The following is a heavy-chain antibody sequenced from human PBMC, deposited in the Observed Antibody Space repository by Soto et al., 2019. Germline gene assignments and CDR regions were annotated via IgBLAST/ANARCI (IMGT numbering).Heavy chain of an antibody. V-gene: IGHV4-34*01. CDR2: INHSGSI. CDR1: GGSFSGYY. CDR3: ARADRTLVTSYSLDV. J-gene: IGHJ6*02. D-gene: IGHD2-21*02. Sequence: SETLSLNCALYGGSFSGYYETWLRPPPGKGLEWIGEINHSGSINFIPSLKSRLTISLDTSKKHFSLKLSSVTDADTAAYYCARADRTLVTSYSLDVWGQGATVTGSS.